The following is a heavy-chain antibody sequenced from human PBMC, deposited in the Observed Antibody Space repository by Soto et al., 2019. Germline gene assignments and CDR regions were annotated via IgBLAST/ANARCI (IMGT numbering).Heavy chain of an antibody. D-gene: IGHD2-15*01. CDR2: IRSKAYGGTT. J-gene: IGHJ4*02. CDR1: GFTFGDYA. V-gene: IGHV3-49*04. CDR3: TRCSGGSCYYFDY. Sequence: GGSLRLSCTASGFTFGDYAMSWVRQAPGKGLEWVGFIRSKAYGGTTEYAASVKGRFTIPRDDSKSIAYLQMSSLKTEDTAVYYCTRCSGGSCYYFDYWGQGTLVTVSS.